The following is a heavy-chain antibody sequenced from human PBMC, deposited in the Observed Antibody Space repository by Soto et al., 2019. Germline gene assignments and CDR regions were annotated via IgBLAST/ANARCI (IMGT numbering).Heavy chain of an antibody. CDR3: ARESRFLEWLFMSGMDV. D-gene: IGHD3-3*01. J-gene: IGHJ6*02. Sequence: EVQLVESGGGLVQPGGSLRLSCAASGFTFSSYEMNWVRQAPGKGLEWVSYISSSGSTIYYADSVKGRFTISRDNAKNSLYLQMNSLRAEDTAVYYCARESRFLEWLFMSGMDVWGQGTTVTVFS. CDR1: GFTFSSYE. V-gene: IGHV3-48*03. CDR2: ISSSGSTI.